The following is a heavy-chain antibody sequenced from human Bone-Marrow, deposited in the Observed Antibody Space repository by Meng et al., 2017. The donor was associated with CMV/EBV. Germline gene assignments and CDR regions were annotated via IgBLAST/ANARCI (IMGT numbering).Heavy chain of an antibody. CDR1: GFTFSSYG. CDR2: IWYDGSNK. V-gene: IGHV3-33*06. Sequence: GESLKISCAASGFTFSSYGMHWVRQAPGKGLEWVAAIWYDGSNKYYADSVKGRFTISRDNSKNTLYLQMNSLRAEDTAVYYCAKDKRREAFDIWGQGTMVTVSS. CDR3: AKDKRREAFDI. J-gene: IGHJ3*02.